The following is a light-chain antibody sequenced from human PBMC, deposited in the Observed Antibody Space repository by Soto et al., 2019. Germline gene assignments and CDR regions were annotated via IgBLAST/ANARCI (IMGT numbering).Light chain of an antibody. CDR1: SSNIGAGYD. CDR2: INN. V-gene: IGLV1-40*01. J-gene: IGLJ3*02. Sequence: QSVLTQPPSVSGAPGQRVTISCTGSSSNIGAGYDVHWYQQLPGAAPKLLIYINNNRPSGVPDRFSGSKSGTTASLAITGLQAEDEADYYCQSYDNSLSSRVFGGGTQLTVL. CDR3: QSYDNSLSSRV.